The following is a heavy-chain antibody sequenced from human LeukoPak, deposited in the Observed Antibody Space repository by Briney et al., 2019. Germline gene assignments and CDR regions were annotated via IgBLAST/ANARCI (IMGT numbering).Heavy chain of an antibody. Sequence: ASVKVSCEASGYTFTGYYMHWVRQAPGQGLEWMGWINPNSGGTNYAQKFQGRVTMTRDTSISTAYMELSRLRSDDTAVYYCARGGYDYVWGSYSSAWGQGTLVTVSS. CDR1: GYTFTGYY. CDR3: ARGGYDYVWGSYSSA. CDR2: INPNSGGT. D-gene: IGHD3-16*01. J-gene: IGHJ4*02. V-gene: IGHV1-2*02.